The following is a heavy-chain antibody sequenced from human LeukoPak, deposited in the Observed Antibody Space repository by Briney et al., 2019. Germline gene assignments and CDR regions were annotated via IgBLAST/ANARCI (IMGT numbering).Heavy chain of an antibody. Sequence: GGSLRLSCAASGFTFSSYGMHWVRQAPGKGLEWVAFIRYDGENKYYADSVKGRFTISRDNSKNTLYLQMTSLRPEDTAVYYCAKRDVGSFGYYYYMDVWGKGTTVTVSS. CDR3: AKRDVGSFGYYYYMDV. D-gene: IGHD2-15*01. CDR2: IRYDGENK. J-gene: IGHJ6*03. V-gene: IGHV3-30*02. CDR1: GFTFSSYG.